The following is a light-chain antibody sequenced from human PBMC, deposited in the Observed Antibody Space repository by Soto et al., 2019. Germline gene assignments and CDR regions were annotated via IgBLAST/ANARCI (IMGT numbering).Light chain of an antibody. CDR2: DAS. CDR3: QQYDNLPPH. CDR1: QDISNY. J-gene: IGKJ3*01. V-gene: IGKV1-33*01. Sequence: DIQMTQSPSSLSASVGDRVTITCQASQDISNYLNWYQQKPGKAPKLLIYDASNLETGVPSRFSGSGSGTDFTFTISSLQHEDIATYYCQQYDNLPPHFGHGTKVDIK.